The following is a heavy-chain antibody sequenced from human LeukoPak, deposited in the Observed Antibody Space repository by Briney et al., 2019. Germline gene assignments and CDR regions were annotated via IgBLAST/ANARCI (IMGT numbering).Heavy chain of an antibody. CDR3: ARGGSSWYRGSFQH. J-gene: IGHJ1*01. CDR1: GYTFTSYD. Sequence: AASVKVSCKASGYTFTSYDMHWVRQAPGQGLEWVGIINPSGGSTSYAQMFQGRVTMTRDTSTSTVYMGLSSLRSEDTAVYYCARGGSSWYRGSFQHWGQGTLVTVSS. D-gene: IGHD6-13*01. V-gene: IGHV1-46*01. CDR2: INPSGGST.